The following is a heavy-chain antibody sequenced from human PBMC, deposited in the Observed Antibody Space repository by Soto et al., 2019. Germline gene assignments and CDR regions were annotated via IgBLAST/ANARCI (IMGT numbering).Heavy chain of an antibody. J-gene: IGHJ5*02. V-gene: IGHV4-59*08. Sequence: SETLSLTCTVSGASISSYHCSWIRQTPGKGLEWIGYIYYSGSANYNPSLKSRVTISVDTSKSQFSLKLSSVTAADTAVYYCASRGFRSTWYRWFDPWGPGTLVTVSS. D-gene: IGHD6-13*01. CDR2: IYYSGSA. CDR1: GASISSYH. CDR3: ASRGFRSTWYRWFDP.